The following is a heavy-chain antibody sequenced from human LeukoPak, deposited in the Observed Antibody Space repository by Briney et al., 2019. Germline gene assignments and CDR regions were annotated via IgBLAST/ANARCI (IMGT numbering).Heavy chain of an antibody. D-gene: IGHD3-22*01. CDR2: IYHSGST. CDR1: GGSISSGGYS. J-gene: IGHJ5*02. V-gene: IGHV4-30-2*01. CDR3: ARGPLGITMIVVVPGFDP. Sequence: PSETLSLTCAVSGGSISSGGYSWSWIRQPPGKGLEWIGYIYHSGSTYYNPSLKSRVTISVDRSKNQLSLKLSSVTAADTSVHYCARGPLGITMIVVVPGFDPWGQGTLVTVSS.